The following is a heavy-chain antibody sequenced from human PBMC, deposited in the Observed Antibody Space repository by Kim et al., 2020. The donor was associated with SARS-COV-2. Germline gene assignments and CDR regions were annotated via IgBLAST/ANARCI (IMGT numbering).Heavy chain of an antibody. CDR1: GYTFTSYA. CDR3: ARDTSLWFGRTGPYGMDV. D-gene: IGHD3-10*01. V-gene: IGHV1-3*01. J-gene: IGHJ6*02. CDR2: INAGNGNT. Sequence: ASVKVSCKASGYTFTSYAMHWVRQAPGQRLEWMGWINAGNGNTKYSQKFQGRVTITRDTSASTAYMELSSLRSEDTAVYYCARDTSLWFGRTGPYGMDVWGQGTTVTVSS.